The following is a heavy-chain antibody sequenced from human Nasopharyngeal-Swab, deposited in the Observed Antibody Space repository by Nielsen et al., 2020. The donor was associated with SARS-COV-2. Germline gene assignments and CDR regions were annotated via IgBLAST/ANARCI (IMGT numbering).Heavy chain of an antibody. CDR2: ISAYNGNT. J-gene: IGHJ3*02. CDR3: ARAYYDILTGRGHDAFDI. D-gene: IGHD3-9*01. CDR1: GYTFTSYG. V-gene: IGHV1-18*01. Sequence: ASVKVSCKASGYTFTSYGISWVRQAPGQELEWMGWISAYNGNTNYAQKLQGRVTMTTDTSTSTAYIELRSLRSDDTAVYYCARAYYDILTGRGHDAFDIWGQGTMVTVSS.